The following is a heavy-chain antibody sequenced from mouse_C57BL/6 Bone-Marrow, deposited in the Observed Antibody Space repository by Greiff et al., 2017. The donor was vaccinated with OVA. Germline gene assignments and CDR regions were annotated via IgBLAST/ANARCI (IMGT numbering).Heavy chain of an antibody. D-gene: IGHD2-10*01. CDR2: IDPANGDT. CDR1: GFNIKDDY. V-gene: IGHV14-4*01. J-gene: IGHJ2*01. Sequence: EVQLQQSGAELVRPGASVKLSCTASGFNIKDDYMHWVKQRPEQGLEWIGWIDPANGDTEYASKFQGKATITADTSSNTAYLQLSSLTSEDTAVYYCAGLLGDYWGQGTTLTVSS. CDR3: AGLLGDY.